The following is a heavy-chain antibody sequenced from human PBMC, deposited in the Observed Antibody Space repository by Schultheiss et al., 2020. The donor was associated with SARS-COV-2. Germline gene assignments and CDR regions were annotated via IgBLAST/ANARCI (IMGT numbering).Heavy chain of an antibody. CDR3: ARETGYSSSCYGY. Sequence: SETLSLTCAVSGSSISSDYYWGWIRQPPGKGLEWIGEINHSGSTNYNPSLKSRVTISVDKSKNQFSLKLSSVTAADTAVYYCARETGYSSSCYGYWGQGTLVTVSS. CDR1: GSSISSDYY. V-gene: IGHV4-38-2*02. D-gene: IGHD6-13*01. J-gene: IGHJ4*02. CDR2: INHSGST.